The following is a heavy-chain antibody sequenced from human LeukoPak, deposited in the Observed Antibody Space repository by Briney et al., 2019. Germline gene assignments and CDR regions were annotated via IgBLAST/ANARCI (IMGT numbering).Heavy chain of an antibody. CDR2: IYSGGST. V-gene: IGHV3-53*01. D-gene: IGHD3-10*01. CDR3: AREFALSRYFDL. Sequence: TGGSLRLSCAASGFTFSSYGMSWVRQAPGKGPEWVSVIYSGGSTYYADSVKGRFTISRDNSKNTLYLQMNSLRAEDTAVYYCAREFALSRYFDLWGRGTLVTVSS. CDR1: GFTFSSYG. J-gene: IGHJ2*01.